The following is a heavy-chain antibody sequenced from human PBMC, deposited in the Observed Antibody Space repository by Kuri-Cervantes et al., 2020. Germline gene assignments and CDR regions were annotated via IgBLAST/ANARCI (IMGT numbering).Heavy chain of an antibody. J-gene: IGHJ4*02. D-gene: IGHD6-13*01. V-gene: IGHV3-9*01. CDR3: AKDFRGGAAAGPYYFDY. Sequence: SLRLSCAASGFTFDDYAMHWVRQAPGTGLEWVSGISWNSGRIAYADSVKGRFTISRDNSKNSLYLQMNSLRAEDTASYYCAKDFRGGAAAGPYYFDYWGQGTLVTVSS. CDR2: ISWNSGRI. CDR1: GFTFDDYA.